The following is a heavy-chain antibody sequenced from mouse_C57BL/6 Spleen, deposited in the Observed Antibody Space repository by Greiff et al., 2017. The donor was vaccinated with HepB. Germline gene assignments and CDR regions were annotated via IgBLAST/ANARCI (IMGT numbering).Heavy chain of an antibody. CDR1: GFTFSSYA. D-gene: IGHD1-1*01. J-gene: IGHJ2*01. CDR3: ARADYYGSSTGSYYFDY. V-gene: IGHV5-4*01. Sequence: EVQRVESGGGLVKPGGSLKLSCAASGFTFSSYAMSWVRQTPEKRLEWVATISDGGSYTYYPDNVKGRFTISRDNAKNNLYMQRSHLKSEDTAMYYCARADYYGSSTGSYYFDYWGQGTTLTVSS. CDR2: ISDGGSYT.